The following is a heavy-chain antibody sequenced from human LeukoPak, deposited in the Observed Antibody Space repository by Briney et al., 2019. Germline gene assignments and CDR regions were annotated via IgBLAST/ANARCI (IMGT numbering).Heavy chain of an antibody. J-gene: IGHJ6*03. D-gene: IGHD2-2*02. Sequence: GASVKVSCKASGGTFSSYAISWVRQAPGQGLEWMGGIIPIFGTANYAQKFQGRVTITADKSTSTAYMELSSLRSEDTAVYYCARGGHPLLYHYYYYYMDVWGKGTTVTVSS. CDR3: ARGGHPLLYHYYYYYMDV. V-gene: IGHV1-69*06. CDR2: IIPIFGTA. CDR1: GGTFSSYA.